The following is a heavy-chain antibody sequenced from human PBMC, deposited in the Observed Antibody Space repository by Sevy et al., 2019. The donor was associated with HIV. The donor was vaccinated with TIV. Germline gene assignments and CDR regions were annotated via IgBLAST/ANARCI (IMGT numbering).Heavy chain of an antibody. CDR2: IYSSGGT. CDR1: GGSISSYY. Sequence: SETLSLTCTVSGGSISSYYWSWIRQPPGKGLEWIGFIYSSGGTTYNPSLKSRVTISVDTSKNQFSLKLSSVTAADTAVYYCARDRSTVGLDYWGQGTLVTVSS. V-gene: IGHV4-59*13. J-gene: IGHJ4*02. D-gene: IGHD4-17*01. CDR3: ARDRSTVGLDY.